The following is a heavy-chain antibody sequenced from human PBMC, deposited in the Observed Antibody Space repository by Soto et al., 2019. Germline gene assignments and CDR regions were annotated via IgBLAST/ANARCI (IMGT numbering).Heavy chain of an antibody. CDR3: AIEIKSGAGPWDFDS. CDR2: ISYDGSQK. CDR1: GFTFSSYG. J-gene: IGHJ4*02. V-gene: IGHV3-30*03. D-gene: IGHD6-19*01. Sequence: QVQLVESGGGVVQPGTSLRLSCAASGFTFSSYGMSWVRQAPGKGLEWVTIISYDGSQKYYADSVRGRFTISRDNSKNTLYLQRNSLRAEDTAVDYCAIEIKSGAGPWDFDSWGQGTLGTVSS.